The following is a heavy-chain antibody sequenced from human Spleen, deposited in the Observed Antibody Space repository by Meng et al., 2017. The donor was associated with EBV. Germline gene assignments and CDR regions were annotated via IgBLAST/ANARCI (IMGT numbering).Heavy chain of an antibody. V-gene: IGHV4-4*02. J-gene: IGHJ4*02. Sequence: VNLKVAGSGLVKRSGTLSLSCAVYSGSISSSHWWSWVRPPPGKGLEWIGEIYHSGSTNYNPSLKSRVTISVDKSKNQFSLKLSSATAADTAVYYCARGRGYSNSDYWGQGTLVTVSS. D-gene: IGHD6-13*01. CDR1: SGSISSSHW. CDR3: ARGRGYSNSDY. CDR2: IYHSGST.